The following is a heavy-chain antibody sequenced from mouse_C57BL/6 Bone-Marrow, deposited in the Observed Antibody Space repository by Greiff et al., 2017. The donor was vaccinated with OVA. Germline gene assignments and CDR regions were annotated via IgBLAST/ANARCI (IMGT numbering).Heavy chain of an antibody. CDR1: GYTFTSYW. CDR3: ARDLIYYYGSRIFDY. J-gene: IGHJ2*01. D-gene: IGHD1-1*01. V-gene: IGHV1-64*01. Sequence: VQLQQPGAELVKPGASVKLSCKASGYTFTSYWMHWVKQRPGQGLEWIGMIHPTSGSTNYNEKFKSKATLTVDKSSSTAYMQLSSLTSEDSAVYYCARDLIYYYGSRIFDYWGQGTTLTGSS. CDR2: IHPTSGST.